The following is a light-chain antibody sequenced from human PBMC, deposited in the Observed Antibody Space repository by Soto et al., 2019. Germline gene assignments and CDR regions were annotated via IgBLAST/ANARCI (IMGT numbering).Light chain of an antibody. CDR1: QTIDTY. CDR3: QQSTGIPYT. J-gene: IGKJ2*01. V-gene: IGKV1-39*01. CDR2: AAS. Sequence: DIQMTQSPSSLSASVGDRVTITCRASQTIDTYLNWYQQNPGKSPAPLLYAASPLQNGVPSRISGSGSATEYTLTISSLQPEDFATVYCQQSTGIPYTFGQGTKLEIK.